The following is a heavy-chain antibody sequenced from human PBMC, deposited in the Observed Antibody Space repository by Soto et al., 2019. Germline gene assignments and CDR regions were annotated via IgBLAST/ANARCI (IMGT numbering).Heavy chain of an antibody. CDR1: GYTFTSYA. Sequence: ASVKVSCKASGYTFTSYAMHWVRQAPGQRLEWMGWINAGNGNTKYSQKFQGRVTITRDTSASTAYMELSSLRSEDTAVYYCARDMEVVVITHYYYYGMDVWGQGTTVTVSS. J-gene: IGHJ6*02. CDR2: INAGNGNT. CDR3: ARDMEVVVITHYYYYGMDV. D-gene: IGHD3-22*01. V-gene: IGHV1-3*01.